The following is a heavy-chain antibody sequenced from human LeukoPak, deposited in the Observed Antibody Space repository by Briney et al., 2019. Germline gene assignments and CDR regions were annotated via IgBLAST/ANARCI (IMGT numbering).Heavy chain of an antibody. CDR3: ARGSIAVAGIPPRFDY. Sequence: SETLSLTCAVYGGSFSGYYWSWIRQPPGKGLEWIGEINHSGSTNYNPSLKSRVTISVGTSKNQFSLKLSSVTAADTAVYYCARGSIAVAGIPPRFDYWGQGTLVTVSS. V-gene: IGHV4-34*01. CDR2: INHSGST. CDR1: GGSFSGYY. J-gene: IGHJ4*02. D-gene: IGHD6-19*01.